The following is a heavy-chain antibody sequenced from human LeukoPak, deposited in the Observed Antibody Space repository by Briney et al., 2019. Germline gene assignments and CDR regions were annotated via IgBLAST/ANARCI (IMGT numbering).Heavy chain of an antibody. Sequence: GASVKVSCKASGYTFTSYDINWVRQATGQGLEWMGWMNPNSGNTGYAQKFQGRVTITRNTSISTAYMELSSLRSEDTAVYYCARGRGIGGHGNRYYMDVWGKGTTVTVSS. V-gene: IGHV1-8*03. CDR2: MNPNSGNT. J-gene: IGHJ6*03. CDR1: GYTFTSYD. D-gene: IGHD1-14*01. CDR3: ARGRGIGGHGNRYYMDV.